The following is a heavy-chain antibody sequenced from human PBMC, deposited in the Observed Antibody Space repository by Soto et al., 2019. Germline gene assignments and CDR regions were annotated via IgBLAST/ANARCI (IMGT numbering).Heavy chain of an antibody. CDR1: GLTVSSHY. Sequence: EVQLVESGGGLVQPGGSLRLSCAASGLTVSSHYMSWVRQAPGKGLEWVSVMYSGGSTYYADSVKGRFIISRDNYKNTLYLQMDSLRVEDTAVYYCARDSSLHQPLVYGMDVWGQGTTVTVSS. J-gene: IGHJ6*02. D-gene: IGHD6-13*01. V-gene: IGHV3-66*01. CDR3: ARDSSLHQPLVYGMDV. CDR2: MYSGGST.